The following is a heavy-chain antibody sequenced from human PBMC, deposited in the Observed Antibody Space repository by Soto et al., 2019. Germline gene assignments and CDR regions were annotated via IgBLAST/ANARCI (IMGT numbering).Heavy chain of an antibody. CDR1: GFTFSSRW. CDR2: ISGSGSST. CDR3: AKDRGVRGAQGYGMDV. J-gene: IGHJ6*02. D-gene: IGHD3-10*01. Sequence: GESLRLSCEASGFTFSSRWMTWVRQAPGKGLEWVSVISGSGSSTYYADSVKGRFTIFRDNSKNTLFLQMNSLRVADTAVYYCAKDRGVRGAQGYGMDVWGQGTTVTVS. V-gene: IGHV3-23*01.